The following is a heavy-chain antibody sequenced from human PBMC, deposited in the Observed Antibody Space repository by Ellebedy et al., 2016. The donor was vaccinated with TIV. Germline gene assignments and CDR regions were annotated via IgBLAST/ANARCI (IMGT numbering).Heavy chain of an antibody. D-gene: IGHD3-10*01. CDR1: GFSFRSYW. J-gene: IGHJ3*01. Sequence: GESLKISCGASGFSFRSYWMTWVRQAPGKGLEWVANINQGGSVKYYVDSLRGRFTISRDNAKNSLFLQMNSLRAEDTAAYYCATDGSYGDYRSPAHAFVFWGQGTMVSVAS. V-gene: IGHV3-7*01. CDR3: ATDGSYGDYRSPAHAFVF. CDR2: INQGGSVK.